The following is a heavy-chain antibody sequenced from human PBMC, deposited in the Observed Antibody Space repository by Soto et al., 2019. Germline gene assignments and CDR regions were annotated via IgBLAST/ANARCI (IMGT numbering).Heavy chain of an antibody. J-gene: IGHJ5*02. CDR2: IYWDDDK. Sequence: QITLKESGPTLVKPTQTLTLTCTFSGFSLSTSGVGVGWIRQPPGKALEWLALIYWDDDKRYSPSLKSRLTITKDTSKNQVVLTMTNMDPVDTATYYCAHRRGDGDYAQVVWFDPWGQGTLVTVSS. V-gene: IGHV2-5*02. CDR1: GFSLSTSGVG. CDR3: AHRRGDGDYAQVVWFDP. D-gene: IGHD4-17*01.